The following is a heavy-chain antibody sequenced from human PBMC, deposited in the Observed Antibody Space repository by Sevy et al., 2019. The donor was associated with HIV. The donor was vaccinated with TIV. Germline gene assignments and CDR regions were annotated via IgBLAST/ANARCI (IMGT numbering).Heavy chain of an antibody. CDR3: ASGRITIFGVVIKHY. D-gene: IGHD3-3*01. Sequence: GESLKISCAASGFTFSSYWMSWVRQAPGKGLEWVANIKQDGSEKYYVDSVKGRFTISRDNAKNSLYLQMNSLRAEDTAVYYCASGRITIFGVVIKHYWGQGTLVTVSS. V-gene: IGHV3-7*03. J-gene: IGHJ4*02. CDR2: IKQDGSEK. CDR1: GFTFSSYW.